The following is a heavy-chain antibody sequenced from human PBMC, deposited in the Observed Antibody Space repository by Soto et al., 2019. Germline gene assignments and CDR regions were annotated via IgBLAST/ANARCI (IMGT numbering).Heavy chain of an antibody. Sequence: PSETLSLTCTVSGGSISSYYWSWIRQPPGKGLEWIGYIYYSGSTNYNPSLKSRVTISVDTSKNQFSLKLSSVTAADTAVYYCARSYDFWSGYYRGGSWFDPWGQGTLVTVSS. CDR3: ARSYDFWSGYYRGGSWFDP. CDR1: GGSISSYY. V-gene: IGHV4-59*01. CDR2: IYYSGST. J-gene: IGHJ5*02. D-gene: IGHD3-3*01.